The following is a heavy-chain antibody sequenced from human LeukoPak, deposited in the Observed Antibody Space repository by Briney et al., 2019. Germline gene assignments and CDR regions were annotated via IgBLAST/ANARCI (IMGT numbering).Heavy chain of an antibody. CDR3: ARDDKGYYDGRWTAFDI. CDR2: VFSSGAT. CDR1: GASISDTA. D-gene: IGHD4-23*01. Sequence: PSETLSLTCTVSGASISDTAWGWVRQPAGRGLEWIGRVFSSGATLYNPSFNGRVSMSVDASKKQVSLKVTPVTVADTAVYYCARDDKGYYDGRWTAFDIWGQGTVVTVSS. J-gene: IGHJ3*02. V-gene: IGHV4-4*07.